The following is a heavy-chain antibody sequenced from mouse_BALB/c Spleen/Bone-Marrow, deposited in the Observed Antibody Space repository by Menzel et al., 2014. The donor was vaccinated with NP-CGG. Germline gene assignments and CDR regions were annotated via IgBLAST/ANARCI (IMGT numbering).Heavy chain of an antibody. Sequence: EVQGVESGGGLVQPGGFRKLSCAASGFTFSSFGMHWVRQAPEKGLEWVAYISSGSSTIYYGDTVMGRFTISRDNPKNTLFLQMTSLRSEDAATYYCVRSGSSSGYFDYWGQGTTLTVSS. CDR2: ISSGSSTI. J-gene: IGHJ2*01. D-gene: IGHD1-1*01. CDR1: GFTFSSFG. CDR3: VRSGSSSGYFDY. V-gene: IGHV5-17*02.